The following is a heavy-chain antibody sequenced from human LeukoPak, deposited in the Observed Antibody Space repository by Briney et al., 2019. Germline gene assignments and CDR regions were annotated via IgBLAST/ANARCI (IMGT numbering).Heavy chain of an antibody. CDR2: IYYSGNT. CDR1: GGSISSSRYR. CDR3: ARRQQLRGVFFDY. D-gene: IGHD3-10*01. Sequence: SETLCLSCTVSGGSISSSRYRWACIRQPPEKGLEWIGNIYYSGNTYYNPSLKSRATISVKTSKNQFFLKVNPVTASTTAWNYCARRQQLRGVFFDYWGQGTLVTVSS. J-gene: IGHJ4*02. V-gene: IGHV4-39*01.